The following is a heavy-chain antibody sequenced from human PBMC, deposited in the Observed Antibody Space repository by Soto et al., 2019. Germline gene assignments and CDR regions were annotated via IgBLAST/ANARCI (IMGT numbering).Heavy chain of an antibody. D-gene: IGHD3-10*01. CDR2: ISSSAYST. CDR1: GFTFSNYP. Sequence: EVQVLESGGGLVQPGGSLRLSCAASGFTFSNYPMSWVRQAPGKGLEWVSSISSSAYSTYYADSVKGRFTISRDNSKNTLYLQMNSLRAEDTAVYYCAKNNLFGSRTKDYWGQGALVTVSS. J-gene: IGHJ4*02. CDR3: AKNNLFGSRTKDY. V-gene: IGHV3-23*01.